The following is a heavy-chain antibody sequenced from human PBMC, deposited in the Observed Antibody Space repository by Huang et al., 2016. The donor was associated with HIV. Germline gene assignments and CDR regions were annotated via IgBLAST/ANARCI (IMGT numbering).Heavy chain of an antibody. CDR1: GYTFYNFW. V-gene: IGHV5-51*01. D-gene: IGHD3-22*01. CDR3: ARHGSPQAYDSSGHYYIVH. J-gene: IGHJ4*02. Sequence: EVQLVQSGAEVKKPGESLKISCKTSGYTFYNFWIGWVRQMPGKGLAWVGIICPDDSVTRYRPPFEGQVSMSADKSTGTVYLQGDSLKASDSAIYYCARHGSPQAYDSSGHYYIVHWGQGTLVTVSS. CDR2: ICPDDSVT.